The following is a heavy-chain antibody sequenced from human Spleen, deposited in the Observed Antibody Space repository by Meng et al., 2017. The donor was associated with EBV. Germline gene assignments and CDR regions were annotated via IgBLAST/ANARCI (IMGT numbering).Heavy chain of an antibody. D-gene: IGHD5-18*01. V-gene: IGHV4-34*01. CDR1: GGSFSGYY. CDR2: INHSGST. CDR3: AREGYSYGKGAHDY. J-gene: IGHJ4*02. Sequence: QVQLQQWGAGLLKPSETLSLTCAGYGGSFSGYYWSWIRQPPGKGLEWIGEINHSGSTNYNPSLKSRVTISVDTSKNQFSLKLSSVTAADTAVYYCAREGYSYGKGAHDYWGQGTLVTVSS.